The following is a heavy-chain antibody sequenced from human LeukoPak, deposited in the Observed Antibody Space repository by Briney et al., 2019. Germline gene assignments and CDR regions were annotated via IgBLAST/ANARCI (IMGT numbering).Heavy chain of an antibody. CDR3: ARDIVVVPAARWFDP. V-gene: IGHV4-31*03. CDR2: IYYSGST. D-gene: IGHD2-2*01. CDR1: GGSISSGGYY. J-gene: IGHJ5*02. Sequence: SQTLSLTCTVSGGSISSGGYYWSWIRQHPGKGLEWIGYIYYSGSTYYNPSLKSRVTISVDTSKNQFSLKLSSVTAADTAVYYCARDIVVVPAARWFDPWGQGTLVTVSS.